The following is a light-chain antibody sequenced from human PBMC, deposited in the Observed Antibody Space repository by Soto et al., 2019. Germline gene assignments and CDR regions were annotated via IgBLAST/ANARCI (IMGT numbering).Light chain of an antibody. CDR1: PNIDNSF. V-gene: IGKV3-20*01. CDR2: VAS. CDR3: QQYSTSPWT. J-gene: IGKJ1*01. Sequence: EFVLTQSPGTLSLSPGERATLSCRASPNIDNSFLAWYQQKPGQAPRFLIYVASTRATGIPARFSASGSGTDFTLSISSVEPDDFAVYYCQQYSTSPWTFRQGNKVEIK.